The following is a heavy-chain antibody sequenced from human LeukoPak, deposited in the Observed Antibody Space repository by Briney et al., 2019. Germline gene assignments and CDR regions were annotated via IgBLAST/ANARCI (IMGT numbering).Heavy chain of an antibody. D-gene: IGHD3-9*01. V-gene: IGHV4-38-2*01. J-gene: IGHJ4*02. CDR3: ARLADYYDILTGYYTQYYFDY. CDR1: GYSISSGYY. Sequence: PSETLSFTCAVSGYSISSGYYWGWIRQPPGKGLEWIGSIYHSGSTYYNPSLKSRVTISVDTSKNQFSLKLSSVTAADTAVYYCARLADYYDILTGYYTQYYFDYWGQGTLVTVSS. CDR2: IYHSGST.